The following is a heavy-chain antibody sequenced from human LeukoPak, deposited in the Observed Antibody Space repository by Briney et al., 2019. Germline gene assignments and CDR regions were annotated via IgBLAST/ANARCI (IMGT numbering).Heavy chain of an antibody. CDR1: GFTFSSYA. CDR2: ISGSGGST. CDR3: AKDTLTLSGWVTRPDY. V-gene: IGHV3-23*01. Sequence: GGSLRLSCAASGFTFSSYAMSWVRQAPGKGLEWVSAISGSGGSTYYADSVKGRFTISRDNSKNTLYLQMNSLRAEDTAVYYCAKDTLTLSGWVTRPDYWGQGTLVTVSS. J-gene: IGHJ4*02. D-gene: IGHD6-19*01.